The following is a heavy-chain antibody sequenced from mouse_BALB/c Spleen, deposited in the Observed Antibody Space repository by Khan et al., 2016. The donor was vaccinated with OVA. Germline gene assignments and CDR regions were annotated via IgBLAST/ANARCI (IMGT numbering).Heavy chain of an antibody. CDR3: SRREYRITWFAY. J-gene: IGHJ3*01. CDR2: IWSGGST. CDR1: GFSLTNFG. V-gene: IGHV2-2*02. Sequence: QVQLKQSGAGLVQPAQSLTISCTASGFSLTNFGVHWVRQSPGKGLEWLGEIWSGGSTDYNADFKYRLSISKENSKSQALFKKNSMQANDTATYYCSRREYRITWFAYWGQGTLVTVSA.